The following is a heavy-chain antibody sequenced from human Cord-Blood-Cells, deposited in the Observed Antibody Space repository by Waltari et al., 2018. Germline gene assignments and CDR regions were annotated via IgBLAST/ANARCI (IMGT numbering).Heavy chain of an antibody. CDR1: GYTRTELS. J-gene: IGHJ5*02. Sequence: ASVKVSCKVSGYTRTELSMHWVRQAPGKGLEWMGGFDPEDGETIYAQKFQGRVTMTEDTSTDTAYMELSSLRSEDTAVYYCATDGAGGNWFDPWGQGTLVTVSS. CDR2: FDPEDGET. V-gene: IGHV1-24*01. CDR3: ATDGAGGNWFDP. D-gene: IGHD3-16*01.